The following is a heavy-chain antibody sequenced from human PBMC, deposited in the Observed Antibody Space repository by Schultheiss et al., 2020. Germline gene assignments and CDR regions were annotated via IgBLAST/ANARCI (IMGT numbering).Heavy chain of an antibody. Sequence: SETLSLTCAVSGVSISSDDSFWTWIRQPPGEDLEWIGYIDYRRSAFYKSSLKSRVTISVDTSKNQFSLKLSSVTAADTAVYYCARAIYGMDVWGQGTTVTVSS. CDR3: ARAIYGMDV. V-gene: IGHV4-30-4*01. CDR1: GVSISSDDSF. CDR2: IDYRRSA. J-gene: IGHJ6*02.